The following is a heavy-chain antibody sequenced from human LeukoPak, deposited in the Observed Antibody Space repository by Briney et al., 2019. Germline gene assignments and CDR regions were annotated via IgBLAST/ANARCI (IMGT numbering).Heavy chain of an antibody. CDR3: ARHPVVGAIDY. CDR1: GGSISSYY. CDR2: IYYSGST. J-gene: IGHJ4*02. D-gene: IGHD1-26*01. V-gene: IGHV4-59*01. Sequence: PSETLSLTCTVSGGSISSYYWSWIRQPPGKGLEWIGYIYYSGSTNYNPSFKSRVTISVDTSKNQFSLKLNSVTAADTAVYYCARHPVVGAIDYWGQGTLVTVSS.